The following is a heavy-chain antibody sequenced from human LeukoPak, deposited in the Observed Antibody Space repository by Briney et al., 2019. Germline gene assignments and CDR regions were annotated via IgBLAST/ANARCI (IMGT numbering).Heavy chain of an antibody. Sequence: PGGSLRLSCAASGFTFSSYEMNWVGQAPGKGLEWVSYISSSGSNIYYADSVKGRFTISRDNATNSLYLQMNSLRPADTAVYYCAREGNYDSFDYWAREPWSPSPQ. CDR1: GFTFSSYE. CDR2: ISSSGSNI. D-gene: IGHD3-22*01. J-gene: IGHJ4*02. CDR3: AREGNYDSFDY. V-gene: IGHV3-48*03.